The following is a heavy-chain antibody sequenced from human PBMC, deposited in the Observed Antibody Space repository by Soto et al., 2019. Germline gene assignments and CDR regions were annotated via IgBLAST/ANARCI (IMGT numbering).Heavy chain of an antibody. CDR1: GGSFSGYY. CDR2: INHSGST. D-gene: IGHD6-13*01. V-gene: IGHV4-34*01. J-gene: IGHJ3*02. CDR3: ARGNGAADAFAI. Sequence: QVQLQQWGAGLLKPSETLSLTCAVYGGSFSGYYWSWIRQPPGTGLEWIGEINHSGSTNYNPSLKSRVTMSVDTSKNQFYLKLRSVTAADTAVYYCARGNGAADAFAIWGQGTMVTVSS.